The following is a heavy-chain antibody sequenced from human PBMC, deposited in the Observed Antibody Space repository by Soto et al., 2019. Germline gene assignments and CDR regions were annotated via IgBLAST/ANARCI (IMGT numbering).Heavy chain of an antibody. CDR1: GGSFSGYY. V-gene: IGHV4-34*01. J-gene: IGHJ6*02. CDR3: ARGRGDGYNYYYYYGMDV. D-gene: IGHD5-12*01. CDR2: INHSGST. Sequence: SETLSLTCAVYGGSFSGYYWSWIRQPPGKGLEWIGEINHSGSTNYNPSLKGRVTISVDTSKNQFSLKLSSVTAADTAVYYCARGRGDGYNYYYYYGMDVWGQGTTVTVS.